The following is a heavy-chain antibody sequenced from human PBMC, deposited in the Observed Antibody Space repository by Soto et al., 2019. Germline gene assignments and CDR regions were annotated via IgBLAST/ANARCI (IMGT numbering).Heavy chain of an antibody. CDR1: GYTFSGFY. V-gene: IGHV1-2*02. J-gene: IGHJ5*02. CDR3: ARGASWRYNWFDP. D-gene: IGHD2-15*01. CDR2: INPSTGGT. Sequence: QVQLVQSGAEVKKPGASVKVSCKASGYTFSGFYVHWVRHAPGQGLEWMGWINPSTGGTVYAQTFQGRATMTSDTSISTAYMELSRLTSDDTAVFYCARGASWRYNWFDPWGQGTLVTVSS.